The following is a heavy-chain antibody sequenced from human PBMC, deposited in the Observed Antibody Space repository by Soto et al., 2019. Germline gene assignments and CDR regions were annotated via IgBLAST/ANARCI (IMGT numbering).Heavy chain of an antibody. J-gene: IGHJ4*02. V-gene: IGHV1-18*01. CDR3: ARDLAYYDFWSGYRTDLDY. D-gene: IGHD3-3*01. CDR2: ISAYNGNT. Sequence: QVQLVQSGAEVKKPGASVKVSCKASGYTFTSYGIIWVRQAPGQGLEWMGWISAYNGNTNYAQKLQGRVTMTTDTTTSTAYMELRSLRSDDTAVYYCARDLAYYDFWSGYRTDLDYWGQGTLVTVSS. CDR1: GYTFTSYG.